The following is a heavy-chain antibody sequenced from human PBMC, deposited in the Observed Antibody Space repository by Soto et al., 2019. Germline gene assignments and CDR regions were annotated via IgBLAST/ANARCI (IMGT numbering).Heavy chain of an antibody. J-gene: IGHJ4*02. CDR2: FDPEDGET. V-gene: IGHV1-24*01. Sequence: MLWARSAHKKGREWMGGFDPEDGETIYAQKFQGRVTMTEDTSTDTAYMELSSLRSEDAAVYYGATDLWSSSWSYGYWGQGTLVTVSS. D-gene: IGHD6-6*01. CDR3: ATDLWSSSWSYGY.